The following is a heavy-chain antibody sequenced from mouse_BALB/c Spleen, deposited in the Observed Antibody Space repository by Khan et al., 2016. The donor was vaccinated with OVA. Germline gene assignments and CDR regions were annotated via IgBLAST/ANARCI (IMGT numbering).Heavy chain of an antibody. CDR1: GFSITSDYA. J-gene: IGHJ3*01. V-gene: IGHV3-2*02. Sequence: EVQLQESGPGLVKPSQSLSLTCTVTGFSITSDYAWNWIRQFPGDVLDWMGYITYSGSTSYHPSLKSRTSITRDTSKNQFFLQLNSVTTEDTATYYCVRGRSYWGQGTLVTVSA. CDR2: ITYSGST. CDR3: VRGRSY.